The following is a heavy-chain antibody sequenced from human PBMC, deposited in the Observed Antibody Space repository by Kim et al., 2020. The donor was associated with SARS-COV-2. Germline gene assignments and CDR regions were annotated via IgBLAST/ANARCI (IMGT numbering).Heavy chain of an antibody. J-gene: IGHJ5*02. CDR3: AKPGAVRYNWFDP. D-gene: IGHD3-10*02. Sequence: YNPPLKSRLTISVDTSKNQFSLNLKSVTAADTAVYYCAKPGAVRYNWFDPWSQGTLVTVSS. V-gene: IGHV4-34*01.